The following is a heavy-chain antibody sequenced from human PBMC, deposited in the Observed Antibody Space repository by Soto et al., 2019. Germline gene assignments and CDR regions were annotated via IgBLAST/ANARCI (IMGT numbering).Heavy chain of an antibody. D-gene: IGHD6-6*01. V-gene: IGHV1-2*02. CDR1: GYTFTGYY. Sequence: QMQLVQSGAEARKPGASVKVSCKTSGYTFTGYYLNWVRQAPGRGLEWVGWINPKTGDTNNAQKFQGRVTMTTDTSISTGYMELIGLKSDDTAVYYCVTGDHLVRWGQGTRVTVSS. J-gene: IGHJ4*02. CDR3: VTGDHLVR. CDR2: INPKTGDT.